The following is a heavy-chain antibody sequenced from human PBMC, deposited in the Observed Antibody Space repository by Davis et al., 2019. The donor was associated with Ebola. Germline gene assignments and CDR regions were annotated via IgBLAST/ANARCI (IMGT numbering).Heavy chain of an antibody. V-gene: IGHV3-30*18. CDR1: GFTFSSYG. J-gene: IGHJ3*02. CDR2: ISHDGSNK. Sequence: GESLKISCEASGFTFSSYGMHWVRQAPGKGLEWVAVISHDGSNKYYADSLKGRFTISRDNPKNTLYLQMNSLRAEDTAVYYCAKSNYDILTGYHDVFHIWGQGTMVTVSS. CDR3: AKSNYDILTGYHDVFHI. D-gene: IGHD3-9*01.